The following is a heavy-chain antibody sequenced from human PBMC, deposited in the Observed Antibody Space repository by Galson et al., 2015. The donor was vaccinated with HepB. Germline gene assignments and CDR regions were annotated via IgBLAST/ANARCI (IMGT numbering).Heavy chain of an antibody. Sequence: QSGAEVKKSGESLKISCTVFGYSFTKYWIAWVRQMPGKGLEWMGLIYPGDSDTRYSPSFQGQVTISADKSINTAYLQWSSLKASDTAMYFCARHDSSGWYAAVNAFDIWGQGTMVTVSS. CDR2: IYPGDSDT. CDR1: GYSFTKYW. J-gene: IGHJ3*02. CDR3: ARHDSSGWYAAVNAFDI. V-gene: IGHV5-51*01. D-gene: IGHD6-19*01.